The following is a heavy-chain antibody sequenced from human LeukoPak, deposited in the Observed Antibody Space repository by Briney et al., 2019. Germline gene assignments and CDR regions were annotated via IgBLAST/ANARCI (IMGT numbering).Heavy chain of an antibody. CDR3: AKGLVIRYYYYGMDV. V-gene: IGHV3-9*01. Sequence: PGGSLRLSCAASGFTFDDYAMHWVRQAPGKGLEWVSRISWNSGSIGYADPVKGRFTISRDNAKNSLYLQMNSLRAEDTALYYCAKGLVIRYYYYGMDVWGQGTTVTVSS. J-gene: IGHJ6*02. CDR2: ISWNSGSI. CDR1: GFTFDDYA. D-gene: IGHD3-9*01.